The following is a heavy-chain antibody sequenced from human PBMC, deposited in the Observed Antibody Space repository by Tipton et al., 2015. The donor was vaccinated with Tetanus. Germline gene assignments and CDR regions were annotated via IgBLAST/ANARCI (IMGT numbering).Heavy chain of an antibody. CDR3: ARHHQTYYDFWSGSRDLDNWFDP. CDR1: GGSISSYY. J-gene: IGHJ5*02. CDR2: IYYSGST. D-gene: IGHD3-3*01. V-gene: IGHV4-59*05. Sequence: TLSLTCTVSGGSISSYYWSWIRQPAGKGLEWIGRIYYSGSTYYNPSLKSRVTISVDTSKNQFSLNLSSLTAADTAVYYCARHHQTYYDFWSGSRDLDNWFDPWGQGTLVTVSS.